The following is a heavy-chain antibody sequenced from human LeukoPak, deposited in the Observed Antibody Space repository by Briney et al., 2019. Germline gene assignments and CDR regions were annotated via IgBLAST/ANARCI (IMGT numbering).Heavy chain of an antibody. CDR2: IYHSGNT. V-gene: IGHV4-38-2*02. J-gene: IGHJ5*02. CDR1: SYSISIDYY. CDR3: ARDDGDYRSWWFDP. D-gene: IGHD4-17*01. Sequence: PSETLTLTCTVSSYSISIDYYWGWIRQSPGKGLEWIGSIYHSGNTYYNPSLKSRVSISVDTSKNQFSLKLSSVTAADTAVYYCARDDGDYRSWWFDPWGQGTLVTVSS.